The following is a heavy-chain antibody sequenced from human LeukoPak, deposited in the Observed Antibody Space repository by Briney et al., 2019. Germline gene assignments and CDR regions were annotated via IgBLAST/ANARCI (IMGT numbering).Heavy chain of an antibody. J-gene: IGHJ4*02. CDR1: GFTFSSYE. CDR2: ISSSGSTI. V-gene: IGHV3-48*03. CDR3: ARGGDFLYYFDY. Sequence: PGGSLRLSCAASGFTFSSYEMNWVRQAPGKGLEWVSYISSSGSTIYYAGSVKGRFTISRDNAKNSLYLQMNSLRAEDTAVYYCARGGDFLYYFDYWGQGTPVTVSS. D-gene: IGHD2-21*02.